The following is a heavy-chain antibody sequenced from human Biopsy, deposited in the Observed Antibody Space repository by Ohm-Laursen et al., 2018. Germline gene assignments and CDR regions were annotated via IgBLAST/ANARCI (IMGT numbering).Heavy chain of an antibody. J-gene: IGHJ4*02. Sequence: SHTLSLTCSLSGASVSSHFLTWIRQPPGKGLQWIGSISNSGTTNTSPSLKSRVTISLHTSKNQLSLKLTSGTAADTAVYYCARLSRLFGVADFTDDWGQGTLVTVSS. CDR1: GASVSSHF. CDR2: ISNSGTT. V-gene: IGHV4-59*08. CDR3: ARLSRLFGVADFTDD. D-gene: IGHD3-3*01.